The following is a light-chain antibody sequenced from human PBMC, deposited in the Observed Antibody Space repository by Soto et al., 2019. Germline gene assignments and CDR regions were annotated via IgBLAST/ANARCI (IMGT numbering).Light chain of an antibody. CDR3: TSYTSSSTLYV. J-gene: IGLJ1*01. V-gene: IGLV2-14*01. CDR1: SSDVGGYNY. Sequence: QSALTQPASVSGSPGQSITISCTGTSSDVGGYNYVSWYQQHPGKAPKVMIYDVSNRPSGVSNRFSGSKSGYTASLTISGLQAEDEADYYCTSYTSSSTLYVFGPGTKVTVL. CDR2: DVS.